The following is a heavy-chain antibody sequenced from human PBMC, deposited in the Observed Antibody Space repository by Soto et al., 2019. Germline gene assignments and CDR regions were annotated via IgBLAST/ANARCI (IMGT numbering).Heavy chain of an antibody. CDR2: TSAKNDDT. Sequence: QVPLVQSGAEVKKPGASVKVSCTASGYTFTSYGITWVRQAPGQGLEWMGWTSAKNDDTRYAQKFQDRVTLTTDTATTNAYMDLKSLTVDDTTIYCCAKNIAQSDADDYWGQGRLVTVSS. J-gene: IGHJ4*02. V-gene: IGHV1-18*01. CDR3: AKNIAQSDADDY. CDR1: GYTFTSYG. D-gene: IGHD2-21*02.